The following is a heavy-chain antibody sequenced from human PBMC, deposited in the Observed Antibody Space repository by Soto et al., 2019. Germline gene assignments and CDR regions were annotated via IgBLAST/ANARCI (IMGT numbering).Heavy chain of an antibody. V-gene: IGHV3-23*01. D-gene: IGHD6-13*01. CDR1: GVTFNNYD. CDR3: AEDGQELVPSHWFDP. Sequence: GGYLRLSYTATGVTFNNYDMSWVRQAPGGGLEWVSSITGSGANTFYADSVKGRFTISRDNSKNTLYLQMNSLRAEDTALYYCAEDGQELVPSHWFDPWGQGTLVTVSS. CDR2: ITGSGANT. J-gene: IGHJ5*02.